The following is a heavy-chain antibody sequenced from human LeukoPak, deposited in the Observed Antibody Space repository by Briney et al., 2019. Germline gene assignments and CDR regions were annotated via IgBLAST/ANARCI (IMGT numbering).Heavy chain of an antibody. D-gene: IGHD7-27*01. CDR3: ARRRVTGDFDF. CDR2: ILHDGSTK. Sequence: PGGSLRLSCAASGFTFSSYSMNWVRQAPGKGLEWVALILHDGSTKHYADSVKGRFTISRDNSKSTLSLQMNSLRTEDTAMYYCARRRVTGDFDFWGQGTLVTVSS. J-gene: IGHJ4*02. CDR1: GFTFSSYS. V-gene: IGHV3-30*03.